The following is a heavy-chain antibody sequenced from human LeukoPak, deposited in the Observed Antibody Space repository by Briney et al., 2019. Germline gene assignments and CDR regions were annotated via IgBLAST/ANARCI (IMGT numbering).Heavy chain of an antibody. J-gene: IGHJ6*02. CDR2: IIPIFGTA. V-gene: IGHV1-69*13. D-gene: IGHD3-22*01. CDR3: ARVYYYDSSGYQSYYYYGMDV. Sequence: ASVKVSCKASGGTFSSYAISWVRQAPGQGLEWMGGIIPIFGTANYAQKFQGRVTITADESTSTAYVELSSLRSEDTAVYYCARVYYYDSSGYQSYYYYGMDVWGQGTTVTVSS. CDR1: GGTFSSYA.